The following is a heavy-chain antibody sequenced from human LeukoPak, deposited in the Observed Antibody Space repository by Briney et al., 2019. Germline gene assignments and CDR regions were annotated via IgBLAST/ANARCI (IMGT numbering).Heavy chain of an antibody. CDR2: IDYRGST. Sequence: SESLSLTCIVTRGSISIYSWSGIGQPTGKGVEGIGNIDYRGSTNYSPSLKSRATISVDTSKTQFSLKLSPVTAADTAVYYCGGHLGYSSSWFLPFDPWGQGTLVTVSS. CDR1: RGSISIYS. D-gene: IGHD6-13*01. V-gene: IGHV4-59*01. CDR3: GGHLGYSSSWFLPFDP. J-gene: IGHJ5*02.